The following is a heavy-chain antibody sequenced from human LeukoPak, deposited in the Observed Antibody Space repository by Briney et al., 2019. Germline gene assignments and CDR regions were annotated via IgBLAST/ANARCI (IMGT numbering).Heavy chain of an antibody. D-gene: IGHD3-3*01. J-gene: IGHJ3*02. CDR2: LCGGIT. CDR1: GFTVSSHY. V-gene: IGHV3-53*01. Sequence: GGSLRLSCAASGFTVSSHYMSWVRQAPGKVLEWVSLLCGGITCYADSVKGRFTISRDNSKNTLYLQMNSLRAEDTAVYYCARGTDFWSGYVQIWGQGTMVTVSS. CDR3: ARGTDFWSGYVQI.